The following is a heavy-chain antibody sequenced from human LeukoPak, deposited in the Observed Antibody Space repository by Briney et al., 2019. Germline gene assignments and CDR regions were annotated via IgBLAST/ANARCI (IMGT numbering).Heavy chain of an antibody. CDR2: ISSSGSTI. D-gene: IGHD5-18*01. V-gene: IGHV3-48*03. J-gene: IGHJ6*02. CDR3: ARELWDYGMDV. Sequence: GGSLRLSCAASGFTFSSYEMNWVRQAPGKGLEWVSYISSSGSTIYYADSVKGRFTTSRDNAKNSLYLQMNSLRAEDTAVYYCARELWDYGMDVWGQGTTVTVSS. CDR1: GFTFSSYE.